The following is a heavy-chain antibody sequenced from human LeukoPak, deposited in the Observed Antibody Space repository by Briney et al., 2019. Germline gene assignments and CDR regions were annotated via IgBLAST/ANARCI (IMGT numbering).Heavy chain of an antibody. CDR3: ARERLNRVVEMATTFDI. V-gene: IGHV4-34*01. CDR2: INHSGST. J-gene: IGHJ3*02. Sequence: SETLSLTCAVYGGSFSGYYWSWIRQPPGKGLEWIGEINHSGSTNYNPSLKSRVTISVDTSKNQFSLKLSSVAAADTAVYYCARERLNRVVEMATTFDIWAQGAMVTVSS. CDR1: GGSFSGYY. D-gene: IGHD5-24*01.